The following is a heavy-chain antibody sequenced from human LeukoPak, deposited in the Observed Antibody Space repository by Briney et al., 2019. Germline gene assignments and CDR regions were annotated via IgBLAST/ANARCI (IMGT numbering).Heavy chain of an antibody. CDR2: IKQEGREK. D-gene: IGHD3-9*01. CDR3: ARPAHMGLRYFDWLSYPEDY. V-gene: IGHV3-7*01. CDR1: GFTFSSSW. Sequence: GRSLRPSCAASGFTFSSSWMSWVRQAPGKGLEWVANIKQEGREKTYVDSVKGRFTISRDNAKNSLYLQMNSLRAEDTAVYYCARPAHMGLRYFDWLSYPEDYWGQGTLVTVSS. J-gene: IGHJ4*02.